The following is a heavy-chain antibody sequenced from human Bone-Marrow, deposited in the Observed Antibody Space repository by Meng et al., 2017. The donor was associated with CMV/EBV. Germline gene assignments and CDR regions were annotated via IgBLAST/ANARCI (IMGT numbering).Heavy chain of an antibody. CDR2: IIPIFGTA. D-gene: IGHD3-22*01. V-gene: IGHV1-69*05. Sequence: SVKVSCKASGYTLTGHDMHWVRQAPGQGLEWMGGIIPIFGTANYAQKFQGRVTITTDESTSTAYMELSSLRSEDTAVYYCAVSSSGYPDYWGQGTLVTVSS. CDR1: GYTLTGHD. CDR3: AVSSSGYPDY. J-gene: IGHJ4*02.